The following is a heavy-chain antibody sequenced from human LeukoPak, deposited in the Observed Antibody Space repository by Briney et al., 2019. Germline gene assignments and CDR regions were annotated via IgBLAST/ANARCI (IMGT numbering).Heavy chain of an antibody. J-gene: IGHJ6*02. V-gene: IGHV1-18*01. CDR2: ISAYNGNT. Sequence: ASVKVSCKASGYAFTSYGISWVRQAPGQGLEWMGWISAYNGNTNYAQKLQGRVTMTTDTSTSTAYMELRSLRSDDTAVYYCAGDTPGEQWLVLDYYYYGMDVWGQGTTVTVSS. CDR3: AGDTPGEQWLVLDYYYYGMDV. CDR1: GYAFTSYG. D-gene: IGHD6-19*01.